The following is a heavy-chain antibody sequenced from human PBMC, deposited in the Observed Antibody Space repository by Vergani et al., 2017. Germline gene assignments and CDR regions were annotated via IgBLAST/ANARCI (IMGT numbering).Heavy chain of an antibody. CDR1: GYSISSGYY. Sequence: QLQLQGSGPGLVKPSETLSLTCTVSGYSISSGYYWGWIRQPPGKGLEWIGSIYHSGSTYYNPSLKSRVTISVDTSKNQFSLKLSSVTAADTAVYYCARAAGTQFPYYYYYGMDVWGQGTTVTVSS. D-gene: IGHD6-19*01. J-gene: IGHJ6*02. CDR2: IYHSGST. CDR3: ARAAGTQFPYYYYYGMDV. V-gene: IGHV4-38-2*02.